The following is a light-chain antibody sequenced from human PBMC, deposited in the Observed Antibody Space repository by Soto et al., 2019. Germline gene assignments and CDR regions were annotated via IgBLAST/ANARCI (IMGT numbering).Light chain of an antibody. CDR2: KAS. CDR1: QNINTW. J-gene: IGKJ2*01. V-gene: IGKV1-5*03. Sequence: DIQMTQSPSTLSASVGDRVTFTCRASQNINTWLAWYQQRPGRAPKLLIYKASTLKSGVPSRFSGSGSGTEFTLTISSLQPDDFATYYCQQCGSYYTFGQGTKVDIK. CDR3: QQCGSYYT.